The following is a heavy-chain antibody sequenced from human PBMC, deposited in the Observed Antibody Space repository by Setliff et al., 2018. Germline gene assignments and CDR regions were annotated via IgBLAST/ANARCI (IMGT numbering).Heavy chain of an antibody. CDR2: IRSKVYGGTT. CDR3: VRGFQMGKNYFDF. D-gene: IGHD1-26*01. V-gene: IGHV3-49*04. Sequence: GGSLRLSCAASGFTFSSYSMNWVRQAPGKGLEWVSYIRSKVYGGTTVYAASVKGRFSISRDDSKSVAFLQMNSLKTEDSGMYYCVRGFQMGKNYFDFWGRGALVTVSS. J-gene: IGHJ4*02. CDR1: GFTFSSYS.